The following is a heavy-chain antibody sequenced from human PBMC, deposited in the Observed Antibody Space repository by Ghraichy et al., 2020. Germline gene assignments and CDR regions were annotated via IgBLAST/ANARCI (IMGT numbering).Heavy chain of an antibody. V-gene: IGHV4-4*07. CDR3: AREGPVPSSHHPSQQLALVY. CDR1: GGSISSYY. J-gene: IGHJ4*02. CDR2: IYTSGST. Sequence: SETLSLTCTVSGGSISSYYWSWIRQPAGKGLEWIGRIYTSGSTNYNPSLKSRVTMSVDTSKNQFSLKLSSVTAADTAVYYCAREGPVPSSHHPSQQLALVYWGQGTLVTVSS. D-gene: IGHD6-13*01.